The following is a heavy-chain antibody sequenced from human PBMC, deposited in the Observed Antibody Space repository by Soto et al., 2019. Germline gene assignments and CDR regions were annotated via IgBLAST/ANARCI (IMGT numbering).Heavy chain of an antibody. Sequence: QVQLVQSGAEVKKPGSSVKVSCKASGGTFSSYAISWVRQAPGQGLEWMGGIIPIFGTANYAQKFQGRVTITADEYTGTAYMELSSLRSEDAAVYYCARSSITMVRGRSYYYYGMDVWGQGTTVTVSS. V-gene: IGHV1-69*01. D-gene: IGHD3-10*01. CDR3: ARSSITMVRGRSYYYYGMDV. J-gene: IGHJ6*02. CDR1: GGTFSSYA. CDR2: IIPIFGTA.